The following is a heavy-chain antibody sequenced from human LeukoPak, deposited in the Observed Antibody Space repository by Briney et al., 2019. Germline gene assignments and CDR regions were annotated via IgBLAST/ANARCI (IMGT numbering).Heavy chain of an antibody. CDR3: ARARTTVTSRFDY. CDR1: GRSFSGYY. J-gene: IGHJ4*02. V-gene: IGHV4-34*01. D-gene: IGHD4-17*01. CDR2: INHSGST. Sequence: PSETLSLTCAVYGRSFSGYYWSWIRQPPVKGLEWIGEINHSGSTNYNPSLKSRVTISVDTSKNQFSLKLSSVTAADTAVYYCARARTTVTSRFDYWGQGTLVTVSS.